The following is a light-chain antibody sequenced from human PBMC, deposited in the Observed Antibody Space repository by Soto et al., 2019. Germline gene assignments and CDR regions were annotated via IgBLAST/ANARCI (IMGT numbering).Light chain of an antibody. CDR3: QQYYTTPLT. CDR1: QSVLYSSNNKNY. Sequence: DIVMTQSLDSLAVSLGERATIKCKSSQSVLYSSNNKNYLGSYQQKPGQPTKLLIYWASTRESGVPDRFSGSGSGTDFTLTISSLQAEDVALYYCQQYYTTPLTFCGGTKVEIK. CDR2: WAS. J-gene: IGKJ4*01. V-gene: IGKV4-1*01.